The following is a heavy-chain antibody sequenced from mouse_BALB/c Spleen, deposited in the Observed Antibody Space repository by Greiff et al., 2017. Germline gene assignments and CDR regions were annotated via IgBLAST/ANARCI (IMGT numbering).Heavy chain of an antibody. J-gene: IGHJ4*01. CDR3: ARSEGSMDY. CDR2: IDPSDSET. V-gene: IGHV1-69*02. CDR1: GYTFTSYW. Sequence: VQLQQPGAELVKPGAPVKLSCKASGYTFTSYWMNWVKQRPGRGLEWIGRIDPSDSETHYNQKFKDKATLTVDKSSSTAYIQLSSLTSEDSAVYYCARSEGSMDYWGQGTSVTVSS.